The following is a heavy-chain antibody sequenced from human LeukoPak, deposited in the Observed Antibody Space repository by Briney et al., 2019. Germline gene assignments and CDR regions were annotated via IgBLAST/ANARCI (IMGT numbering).Heavy chain of an antibody. D-gene: IGHD1-26*01. Sequence: ASVKVSCKASGYTFTSYYMHWVRQAPGQGLEWMGIINPSGGSTSYAQKFQGRVTMTRDMSTSTDYMELSSLRSEDTAVYYCASSGSYFMEHDAFDIWGQGTMVTVSS. CDR2: INPSGGST. CDR3: ASSGSYFMEHDAFDI. CDR1: GYTFTSYY. V-gene: IGHV1-46*01. J-gene: IGHJ3*02.